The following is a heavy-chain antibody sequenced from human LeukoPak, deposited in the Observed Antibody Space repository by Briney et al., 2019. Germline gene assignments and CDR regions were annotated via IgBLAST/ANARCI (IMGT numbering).Heavy chain of an antibody. CDR3: ASGTYDSSGYLDY. CDR2: IYHSGST. D-gene: IGHD3-22*01. V-gene: IGHV4-38-2*02. J-gene: IGHJ4*02. CDR1: GYSISSGYY. Sequence: SETLSLTCTVSGYSISSGYYWGWIRQPPGKGLEWIGSIYHSGSTYYNPSLKSRVTISVDTSKNQFSLKLSSVTAADTAVYYCASGTYDSSGYLDYWGQGTLVTVSS.